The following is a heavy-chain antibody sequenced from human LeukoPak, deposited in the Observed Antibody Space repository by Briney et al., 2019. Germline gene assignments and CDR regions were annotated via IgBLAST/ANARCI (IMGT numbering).Heavy chain of an antibody. Sequence: SETLSLTCTVSGGSITSDYWSWIRQPPGKGLEWIGYIFHSGSTSYNPSLKSRVTMSIDTSKNQFSLKLSSLTAADTAVYYCASRGGVAWFDPWGQGTLVTVSS. CDR2: IFHSGST. CDR3: ASRGGVAWFDP. V-gene: IGHV4-59*01. D-gene: IGHD3-16*01. J-gene: IGHJ5*02. CDR1: GGSITSDY.